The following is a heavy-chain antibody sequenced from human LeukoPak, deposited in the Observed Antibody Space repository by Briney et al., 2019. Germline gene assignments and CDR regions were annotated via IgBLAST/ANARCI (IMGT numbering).Heavy chain of an antibody. D-gene: IGHD6-19*01. CDR1: VYTFTNSH. Sequence: ASVKVSSKSSVYTFTNSHMYWGRQAPGQGLGWMGVINPSGDSTRYEQKFQDRVTMTRETSTRTVYMELSSLRYEGTAVYYCARGYSSSYRIDYWGQGTLVTVSS. J-gene: IGHJ4*02. CDR2: INPSGDST. V-gene: IGHV1-46*01. CDR3: ARGYSSSYRIDY.